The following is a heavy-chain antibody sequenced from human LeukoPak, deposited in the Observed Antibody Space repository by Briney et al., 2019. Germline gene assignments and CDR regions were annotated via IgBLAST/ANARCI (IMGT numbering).Heavy chain of an antibody. V-gene: IGHV4-34*01. D-gene: IGHD6-19*01. J-gene: IGHJ4*02. CDR3: ARGGIAVAGMGFDY. CDR1: GGSFSGYY. CDR2: INHSGST. Sequence: SETLSLTCAVYGGSFSGYYWSWIRQPPGKGLEWIGEINHSGSTSDNPSLKSRVTISVDTSKNQFYMKLSSVTAADTAVYYCARGGIAVAGMGFDYWGQGTLVNVSS.